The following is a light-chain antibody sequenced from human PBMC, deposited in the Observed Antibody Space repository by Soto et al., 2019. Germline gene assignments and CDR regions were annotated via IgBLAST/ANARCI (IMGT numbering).Light chain of an antibody. J-gene: IGKJ1*01. Sequence: DIQMTQSPSSLSASVGDRVTITCRTSQRIGTHLNWYHEKPGKAPKLPIYAASSLQSGVPSRFSGSGSGTDFTLTISSLQPEDFATYYCQQSYSNPWTFGQGTKVEIK. CDR2: AAS. V-gene: IGKV1-39*01. CDR1: QRIGTH. CDR3: QQSYSNPWT.